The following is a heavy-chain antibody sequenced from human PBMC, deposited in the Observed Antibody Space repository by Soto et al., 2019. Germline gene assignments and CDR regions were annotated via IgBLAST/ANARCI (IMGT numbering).Heavy chain of an antibody. V-gene: IGHV3-23*01. J-gene: IGHJ4*02. CDR2: ITDTGGDA. CDR3: ARGSTDSYPGSRIFDF. CDR1: GLTFGSRA. D-gene: IGHD3-10*01. Sequence: GVSLRLPCVASGLTFGSRAMTWVRQAPGEGRPWVSTITDTGGDAKYADSVRGRFVISRDNSEKTLYLQMTSLTAEDSAMYYCARGSTDSYPGSRIFDFWGRGTLVTVSS.